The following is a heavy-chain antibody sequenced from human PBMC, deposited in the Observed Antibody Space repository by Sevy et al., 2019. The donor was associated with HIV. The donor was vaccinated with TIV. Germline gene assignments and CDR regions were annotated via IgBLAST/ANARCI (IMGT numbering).Heavy chain of an antibody. CDR1: GFTFSIYG. J-gene: IGHJ3*02. V-gene: IGHV3-33*01. CDR2: IWNDRSNK. D-gene: IGHD3-22*01. CDR3: ASLPNNYYDISGSSGDDAFDI. Sequence: GGALRLSCAAYGFTFSIYGMHWVRQAPGKGLERVAVIWNDRSNKHYADSVKGRFTISRDNAKNTLYLQMNSLRVEDTAVYYCASLPNNYYDISGSSGDDAFDIWCHGTRVTVSS.